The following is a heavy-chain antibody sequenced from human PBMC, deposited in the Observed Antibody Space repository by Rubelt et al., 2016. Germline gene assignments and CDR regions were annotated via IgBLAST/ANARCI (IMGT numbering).Heavy chain of an antibody. CDR2: IYSGGST. V-gene: IGHV3-66*01. CDR3: ARGWIQFYFDY. Sequence: RGLEWVSVIYSGGSTYYADSVKGRFTISRDNSKNTLYLQMNSLRAEDTAVYYCARGWIQFYFDYWGQGTLVTVSS. D-gene: IGHD5-18*01. J-gene: IGHJ4*02.